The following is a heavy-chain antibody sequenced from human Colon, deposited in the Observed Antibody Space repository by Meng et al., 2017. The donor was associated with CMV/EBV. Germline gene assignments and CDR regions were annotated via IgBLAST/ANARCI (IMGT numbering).Heavy chain of an antibody. CDR1: GGFVSSYY. V-gene: IGHV4-59*02. D-gene: IGHD2-2*01. Sequence: SETLSLTCTVSGGFVSSYYWSWIRQSPGKGLEWIGYVFFSGSTNYNPSLKSRVAISVDTPKNQFSLRLTSVTAVDTAVYYCAAQTKGYCSGTGCPLDHWGQGTLVTVSS. J-gene: IGHJ4*02. CDR3: AAQTKGYCSGTGCPLDH. CDR2: VFFSGST.